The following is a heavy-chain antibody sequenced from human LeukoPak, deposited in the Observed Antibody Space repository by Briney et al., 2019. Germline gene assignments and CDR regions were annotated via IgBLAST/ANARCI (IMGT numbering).Heavy chain of an antibody. Sequence: GGSLRLSCAASGFTVSSNYMSWVRQAPGKGLEWVSVTYSGGSTYYADSVKGRFTISRDNSKNTLYLQMNSLRAGDTAVYYCARDSRAVPGTGFDYWGQGTLVTVSS. J-gene: IGHJ4*02. CDR2: TYSGGST. V-gene: IGHV3-53*01. D-gene: IGHD6-19*01. CDR3: ARDSRAVPGTGFDY. CDR1: GFTVSSNY.